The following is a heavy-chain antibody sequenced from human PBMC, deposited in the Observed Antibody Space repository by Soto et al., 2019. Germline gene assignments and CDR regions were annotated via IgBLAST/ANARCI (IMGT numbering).Heavy chain of an antibody. D-gene: IGHD3-3*01. V-gene: IGHV3-21*01. CDR3: ARDRGFWSGLTYYYGMDV. Sequence: EVQLLESGGGLVQPGGSLRLSCAASGFTFSSYAMSWVRQAPGKGLEWVSAISSSSSYIYYADSVKGRFTISRDNAKNSLYLQMNSLRAEDTAVYYCARDRGFWSGLTYYYGMDVWGQGTTVTVSS. CDR1: GFTFSSYA. J-gene: IGHJ6*02. CDR2: ISSSSSYI.